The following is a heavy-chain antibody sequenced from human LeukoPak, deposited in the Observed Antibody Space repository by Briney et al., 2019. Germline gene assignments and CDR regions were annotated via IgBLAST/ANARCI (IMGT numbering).Heavy chain of an antibody. D-gene: IGHD3-3*01. V-gene: IGHV3-30*04. CDR3: ASEIIFGSFDY. CDR2: LSFDGTNK. Sequence: GRYLRLSCAVSGFTFSNYAMHWVRQTPGKGLEWVAVLSFDGTNKHYADSVKGRFTISRDTSKNTLYLEMGSLRAEDTAVYYCASEIIFGSFDYWGQGTLVTVSS. J-gene: IGHJ4*02. CDR1: GFTFSNYA.